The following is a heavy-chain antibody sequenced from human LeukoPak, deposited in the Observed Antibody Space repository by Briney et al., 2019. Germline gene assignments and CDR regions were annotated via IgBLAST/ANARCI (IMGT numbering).Heavy chain of an antibody. V-gene: IGHV3-48*03. CDR3: ARGIRQYSYGYGFDH. J-gene: IGHJ4*02. Sequence: GGSLRLSCAASGFTFSSYDMNWVRQAPGKGLEWVSYISSSGNTIYYADSVKGRFTVSRENAKNSLYLQMNSLRAEDTAVYYCARGIRQYSYGYGFDHWGQGTLVTVSS. D-gene: IGHD5-18*01. CDR2: ISSSGNTI. CDR1: GFTFSSYD.